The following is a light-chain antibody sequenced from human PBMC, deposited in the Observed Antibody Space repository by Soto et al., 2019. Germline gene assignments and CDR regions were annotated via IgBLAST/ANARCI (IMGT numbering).Light chain of an antibody. CDR3: QQYRSWPRT. Sequence: EIVLTQSPGTLSLSPGERATLSCRASQTVDINLAWYQQKPGQAPRLLIYGASTRATDMSGTFSGRGSGTEFTLTISNVRPEDFAVYYCQQYRSWPRTFGQGTKVDIK. J-gene: IGKJ1*01. CDR1: QTVDIN. CDR2: GAS. V-gene: IGKV3-15*01.